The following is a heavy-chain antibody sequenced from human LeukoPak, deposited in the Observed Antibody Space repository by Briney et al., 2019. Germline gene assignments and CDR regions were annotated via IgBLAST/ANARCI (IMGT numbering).Heavy chain of an antibody. J-gene: IGHJ4*02. CDR3: AKDLAEMATIIDY. CDR2: IWNDGSKK. CDR1: GYSFSNNG. D-gene: IGHD5-24*01. V-gene: IGHV3-33*06. Sequence: GGSLRLSCVASGYSFSNNGMHWVRQAPGKGLEWVAVIWNDGSKKYHADSVKGRFTISSDSSKNTLYLQMNSLRAEDTAVYYCAKDLAEMATIIDYWGQGTLVTVSS.